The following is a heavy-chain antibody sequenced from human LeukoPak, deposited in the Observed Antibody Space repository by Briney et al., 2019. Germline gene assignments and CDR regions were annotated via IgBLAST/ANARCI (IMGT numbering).Heavy chain of an antibody. CDR3: AVYGSGIDY. D-gene: IGHD3-10*01. V-gene: IGHV4-59*01. J-gene: IGHJ4*02. Sequence: SETLSLTCTVSGGSISSYYWSWIRQPPGKGLEWIGYIYYSGSTNYNPSLKSRVTISVDTSKNQFSLKLSSVTAADTAVYYCAVYGSGIDYWGQGTLFTVSS. CDR2: IYYSGST. CDR1: GGSISSYY.